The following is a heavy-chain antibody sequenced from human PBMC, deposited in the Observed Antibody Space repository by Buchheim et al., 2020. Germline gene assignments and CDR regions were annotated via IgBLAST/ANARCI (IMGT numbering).Heavy chain of an antibody. CDR3: ARASRSYYYFDY. D-gene: IGHD2-21*01. CDR1: GFTFSSYA. J-gene: IGHJ4*02. CDR2: ISYDGSNK. V-gene: IGHV3-30*04. Sequence: QVQLVESGGGVVQPGRSLRLSCAASGFTFSSYAMHWVRQAPGKGLEWVTVISYDGSNKYYADSVKGRFTISRDNSKNTLYLQMNSLRAEDTAVYYCARASRSYYYFDYWGQGT.